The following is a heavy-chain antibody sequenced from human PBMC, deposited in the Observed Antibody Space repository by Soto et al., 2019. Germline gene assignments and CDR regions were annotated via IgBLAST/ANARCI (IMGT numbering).Heavy chain of an antibody. CDR2: IYGGGDT. CDR1: GFTVSTSY. Sequence: PGGSLRLSCAASGFTVSTSYMTWVRQAPGKGLEWVSVIYGGGDTYYADSVEGRFTISRDNSKNTLYLQMNSLRADDTAMYYCARLRTSSSWCFDSWGQGTMVTVSS. V-gene: IGHV3-53*01. J-gene: IGHJ4*02. D-gene: IGHD6-13*01. CDR3: ARLRTSSSWCFDS.